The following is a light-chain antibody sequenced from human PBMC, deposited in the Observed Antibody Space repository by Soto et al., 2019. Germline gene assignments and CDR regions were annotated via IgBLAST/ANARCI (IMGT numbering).Light chain of an antibody. CDR1: SSDVGGYNY. V-gene: IGLV2-14*01. Sequence: QSALTQPASVSGSPGQSITISCTGTSSDVGGYNYVNWYQQHPGKAPKLMIYDVSNRPSGVSNRFSGSKSGNTASLTISGLQAEDEADYYCSSYTCSSTLNVFGTGTKLTVL. CDR3: SSYTCSSTLNV. CDR2: DVS. J-gene: IGLJ1*01.